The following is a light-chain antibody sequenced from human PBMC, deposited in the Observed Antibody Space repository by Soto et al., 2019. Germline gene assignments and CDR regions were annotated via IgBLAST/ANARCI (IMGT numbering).Light chain of an antibody. Sequence: QSVLTQPPSASGTPGQRVTISCSGSSSNIGSNYVYWYQQLPGTAPKLLIYSNNQRPSGVPDRFSGSKSGTSASLAISGLRSEDEADYYCAAWDDSLSVWLFGGGTKVTVL. V-gene: IGLV1-47*02. CDR3: AAWDDSLSVWL. CDR2: SNN. J-gene: IGLJ3*02. CDR1: SSNIGSNY.